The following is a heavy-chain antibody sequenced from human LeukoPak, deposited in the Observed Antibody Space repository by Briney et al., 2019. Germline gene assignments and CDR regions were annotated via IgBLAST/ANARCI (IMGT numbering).Heavy chain of an antibody. V-gene: IGHV3-15*01. CDR3: TTEWGIVGAMGSYYYYYMDV. Sequence: AGGSLRLSCAASGFTFSNAWMSWVRQAPGKGLEWVGRIKSKTDGGTTDYAAPVKGRFTISRDDSKNTLYLQMNSLKTEDTAVYYCTTEWGIVGAMGSYYYYYMDVWGKGTTVTVSS. CDR2: IKSKTDGGTT. J-gene: IGHJ6*03. D-gene: IGHD1-26*01. CDR1: GFTFSNAW.